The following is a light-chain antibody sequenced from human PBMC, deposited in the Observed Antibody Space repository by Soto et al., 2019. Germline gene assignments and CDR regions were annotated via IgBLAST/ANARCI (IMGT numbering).Light chain of an antibody. Sequence: EIVMTQPPATLSVSPGGRATLSCRASQSISDTLAWYQQKPGQAPRLLIYSASRRATGFPGRFSGSGSGTDFTLTISSLQSEDLAVYYCQQYNNWPWTFGQGTKVDNK. CDR1: QSISDT. V-gene: IGKV3-15*01. CDR2: SAS. CDR3: QQYNNWPWT. J-gene: IGKJ1*01.